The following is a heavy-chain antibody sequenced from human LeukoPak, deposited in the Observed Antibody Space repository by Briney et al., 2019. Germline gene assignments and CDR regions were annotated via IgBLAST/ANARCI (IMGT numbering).Heavy chain of an antibody. CDR1: GFSFGDFA. CDR3: ARVSGYSSSWPFDY. D-gene: IGHD6-13*01. Sequence: GGSLRLSCAASGFSFGDFAMTWARQAPGKGLEWLSTISGSRGSSFYADSVKGRFTISRDNSINTLYLQMNSLRAEDTAVFYCARVSGYSSSWPFDYWGQGTLVTVSS. V-gene: IGHV3-23*01. J-gene: IGHJ4*02. CDR2: ISGSRGSS.